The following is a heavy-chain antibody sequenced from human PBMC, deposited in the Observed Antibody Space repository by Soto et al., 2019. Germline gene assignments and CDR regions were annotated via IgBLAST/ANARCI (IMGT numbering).Heavy chain of an antibody. CDR2: INAGNGNT. Sequence: ASVKVSCKASGYTFTSYAMHWVRQAPGQRLEWMGWINAGNGNTKYSQKFQGRVTITRDTSASTAYMELSSLRSEDTAVYYCARFREERWLATPWLPHFHYWGQGTLVTVSS. J-gene: IGHJ4*02. CDR3: ARFREERWLATPWLPHFHY. CDR1: GYTFTSYA. V-gene: IGHV1-3*01. D-gene: IGHD6-19*01.